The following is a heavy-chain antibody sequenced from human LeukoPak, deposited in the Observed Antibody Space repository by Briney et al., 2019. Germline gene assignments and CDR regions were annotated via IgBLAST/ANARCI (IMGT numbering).Heavy chain of an antibody. V-gene: IGHV4-59*11. J-gene: IGHJ4*02. CDR3: ATTTIGSSSSYYFRY. CDR1: GGSLTNHY. Sequence: SETLSLTCTISGGSLTNHYWSWIRQPPGKGLEWIGYIYYSGTTDYNPALKSRVTLSVDTSKNQFSLTLTSVTAADTAMYDCATTTIGSSSSYYFRYWGRGTLVTVSS. CDR2: IYYSGTT. D-gene: IGHD6-6*01.